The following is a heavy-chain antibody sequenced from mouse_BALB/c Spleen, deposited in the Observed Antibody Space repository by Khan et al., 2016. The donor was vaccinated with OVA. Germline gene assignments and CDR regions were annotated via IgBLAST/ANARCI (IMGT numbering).Heavy chain of an antibody. CDR3: AKYYASWFAY. V-gene: IGHV1-77*01. D-gene: IGHD1-1*01. J-gene: IGHJ3*01. CDR2: IYPGSGTT. Sequence: QIQLVQSGPELVKPGGSVKMSCKASGYTFTDYVINWVKQRNGQGLEWIGEIYPGSGTTYYNEKFKGKATLSADKSSNTAYMQLSSLTSEDSAVYFCAKYYASWFAYWGQGTLVTVSA. CDR1: GYTFTDYV.